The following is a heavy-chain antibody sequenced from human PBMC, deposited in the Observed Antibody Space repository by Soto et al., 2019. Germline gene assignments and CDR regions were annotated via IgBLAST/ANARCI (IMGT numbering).Heavy chain of an antibody. V-gene: IGHV4-31*03. D-gene: IGHD2-2*01. CDR3: ARGGYQLTYGMDV. CDR2: IYYSGST. Sequence: QVQLQESGPGLVKPSQTLSLTCTVSGGSISSGGYYWSWIRQHPGKGLEWIGYIYYSGSTYYNPSLWRRVTRSVDTSKSQFSLQLSTVTAADTAVYYCARGGYQLTYGMDVWGQGTTVTVSS. J-gene: IGHJ6*02. CDR1: GGSISSGGYY.